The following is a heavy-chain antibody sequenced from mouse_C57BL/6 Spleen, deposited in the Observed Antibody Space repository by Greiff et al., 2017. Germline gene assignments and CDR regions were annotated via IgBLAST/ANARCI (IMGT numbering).Heavy chain of an antibody. V-gene: IGHV1-52*01. J-gene: IGHJ2*01. Sequence: QVQLQQPGAELVRPGSSVKLSCKASGYTFTSYWMHWVKQRPIQGLEWIGNIDPSDSETPYNQKFKDKATLTVDKSSSTAYMQLSSLTSGDSAVYYCARSGYWGQGTTLTVSS. CDR1: GYTFTSYW. CDR3: ARSGY. D-gene: IGHD3-1*01. CDR2: IDPSDSET.